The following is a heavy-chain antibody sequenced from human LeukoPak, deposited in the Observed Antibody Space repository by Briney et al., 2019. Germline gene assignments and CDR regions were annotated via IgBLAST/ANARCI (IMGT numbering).Heavy chain of an antibody. CDR1: GGSFSGYY. CDR2: INHSGST. D-gene: IGHD1-26*01. Sequence: PSETLSLTCAVYGGSFSGYYWSWIRQPPGKGLEWIGEINHSGSTNYNPSLKSRVTISVDTSKNQFSLKLSSVTAADTAVNYCASGVVVGATRGFDYWGQGTLVTVSS. CDR3: ASGVVVGATRGFDY. V-gene: IGHV4-34*01. J-gene: IGHJ4*02.